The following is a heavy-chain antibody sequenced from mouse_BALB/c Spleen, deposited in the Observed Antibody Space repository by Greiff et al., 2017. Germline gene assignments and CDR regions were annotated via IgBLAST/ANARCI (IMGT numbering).Heavy chain of an antibody. V-gene: IGHV5-4*02. CDR1: GFTFSDYY. CDR2: ISDGGSYT. D-gene: IGHD1-1*01. CDR3: ERGPPSYGSSAYYAMDY. J-gene: IGHJ4*01. Sequence: VQLKESGGGLVKPGGSLKLSCAASGFTFSDYYMYWVRQTPEKRLEWVATISDGGSYTYYPDSVKGRFTISRDNAKNNLYLQMSSLKSEDTAMYCCERGPPSYGSSAYYAMDYWGQGTSVTVSS.